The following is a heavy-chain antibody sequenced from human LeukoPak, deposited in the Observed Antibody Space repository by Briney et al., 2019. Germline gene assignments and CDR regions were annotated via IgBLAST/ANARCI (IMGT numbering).Heavy chain of an antibody. D-gene: IGHD3-9*01. Sequence: ASVKVSCKASGYTFTGYYMHWVRQAPGQGLERMGWINPNSGGTNYAQKFQGRVTMTRDTSISTAYMELSRLRSDDTAVYYCARGAPHYDILTGYYFDKRGSDYWGQGTLVTVSS. V-gene: IGHV1-2*02. J-gene: IGHJ4*02. CDR1: GYTFTGYY. CDR3: ARGAPHYDILTGYYFDKRGSDY. CDR2: INPNSGGT.